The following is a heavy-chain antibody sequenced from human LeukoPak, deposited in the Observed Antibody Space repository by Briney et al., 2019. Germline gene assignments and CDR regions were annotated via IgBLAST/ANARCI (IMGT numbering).Heavy chain of an antibody. CDR3: ARQEGYSYGLSWFDP. CDR2: IYYSGST. Sequence: SETLSLTCTVSGGSISNYYWSWIRQPPGKGLEWVGYIYYSGSTNYNPSLKSRVTISVDTSKNQFSLKLTSVSAADTAVYYCARQEGYSYGLSWFDPWGQGTLVTVSS. D-gene: IGHD5-18*01. CDR1: GGSISNYY. J-gene: IGHJ5*02. V-gene: IGHV4-59*01.